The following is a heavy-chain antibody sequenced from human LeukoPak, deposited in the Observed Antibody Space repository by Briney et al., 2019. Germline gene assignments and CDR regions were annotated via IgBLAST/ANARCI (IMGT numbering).Heavy chain of an antibody. V-gene: IGHV3-20*04. D-gene: IGHD3-22*01. J-gene: IGHJ4*02. CDR3: ARADYDSSGCDY. Sequence: GGSLRLSCAASGFTFSSYAMSWVRQAPGKGLEWVSGINWNGGSTGYADSVKGRFTISRDNAKNSLYLQMNSLRAEDTALYYCARADYDSSGCDYWGQGTLVTVSS. CDR1: GFTFSSYA. CDR2: INWNGGST.